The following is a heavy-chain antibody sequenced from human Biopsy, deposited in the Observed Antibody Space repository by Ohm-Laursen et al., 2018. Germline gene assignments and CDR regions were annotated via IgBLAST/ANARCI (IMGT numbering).Heavy chain of an antibody. D-gene: IGHD3-3*01. CDR3: ARLYRLDDYWNDDPPDAFDV. J-gene: IGHJ3*01. CDR1: GDSISSDY. V-gene: IGHV4-59*01. Sequence: SETLSLTCTVSGDSISSDYWSWIRQSPGKGLEWIGYISNRGSTNYNPSLRGRVTISVDTSKNQFSLKLSSVTAADTAVFFCARLYRLDDYWNDDPPDAFDVWGQGTMVTVSS. CDR2: ISNRGST.